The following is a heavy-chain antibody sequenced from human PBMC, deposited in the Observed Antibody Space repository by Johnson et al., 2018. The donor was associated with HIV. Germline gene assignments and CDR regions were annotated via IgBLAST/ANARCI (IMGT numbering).Heavy chain of an antibody. CDR2: ISYDGSNK. V-gene: IGHV3-30*04. D-gene: IGHD1-1*01. CDR3: ATDHAEGCGPRTSARPCNAFDI. CDR1: GFTFSSYA. J-gene: IGHJ3*02. Sequence: QVQLVESGGGVVQPGRSLRLSCAASGFTFSSYAMHWVRQAPGKGLEWVAVISYDGSNKYYADSVKGRFTIPRDNSKNTLYLQMNSLRAEDTAVYYCATDHAEGCGPRTSARPCNAFDIWGQGTMVTVSS.